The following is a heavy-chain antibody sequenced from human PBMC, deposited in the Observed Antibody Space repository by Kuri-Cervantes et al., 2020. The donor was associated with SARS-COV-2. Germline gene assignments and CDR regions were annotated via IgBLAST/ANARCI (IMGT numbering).Heavy chain of an antibody. CDR2: IYHSGST. Sequence: GSLRLSCAVSGYSISSGYYWGWIRQPPGKGLEWIGSIYHSGSTYYNPPLKSRVTISVDTSKNQFSLKLSSVTAADTAVYYCARLPALPWYFDYWGQGTLVTVSS. CDR1: GYSISSGYY. CDR3: ARLPALPWYFDY. V-gene: IGHV4-38-2*01. J-gene: IGHJ4*02.